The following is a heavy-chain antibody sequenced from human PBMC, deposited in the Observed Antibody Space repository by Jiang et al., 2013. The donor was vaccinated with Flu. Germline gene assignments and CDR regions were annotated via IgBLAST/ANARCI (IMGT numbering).Heavy chain of an antibody. Sequence: VQLVESGGGLVQPGGSLRLSCLASGFTFSNYWVSWVRQAPGKGLEWVANIKQDGSEKYYVDSVKGRFAISRDNAKNSLYLQMNTLRGEDTAVYYCARDLGTTSLVWLGWGQGTLVTVSS. D-gene: IGHD3/OR15-3a*01. CDR2: IKQDGSEK. V-gene: IGHV3-7*03. CDR1: GFTFSNYW. J-gene: IGHJ4*02. CDR3: ARDLGTTSLVWLG.